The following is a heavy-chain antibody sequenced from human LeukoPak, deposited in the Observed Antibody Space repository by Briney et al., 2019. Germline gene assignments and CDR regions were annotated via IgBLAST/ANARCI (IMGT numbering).Heavy chain of an antibody. Sequence: PSESLSLTCTVSGGSISDYYWTWIRRPPGKGLEWIGYLHYSGSTNHNPSLKSRVTISVDTSKNQISLNLSSVTTADTAVYYCARVTYGDSLQFDYWGQGTLVTVSS. CDR2: LHYSGST. CDR3: ARVTYGDSLQFDY. CDR1: GGSISDYY. J-gene: IGHJ4*01. V-gene: IGHV4-59*01. D-gene: IGHD4-17*01.